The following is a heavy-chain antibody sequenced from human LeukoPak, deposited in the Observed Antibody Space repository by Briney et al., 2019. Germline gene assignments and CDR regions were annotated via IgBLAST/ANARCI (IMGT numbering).Heavy chain of an antibody. V-gene: IGHV1-58*02. Sequence: TSEKVSCKASGFTFTNSAIQWVRQARGQRLEWIGWIVVASGNTKYAQKFQERVTITRDMSTSTAYMELSSLSPEDTAVYYCAAAPIEMQQRGFDYWGQGTLVTVSS. CDR2: IVVASGNT. CDR3: AAAPIEMQQRGFDY. D-gene: IGHD5-24*01. J-gene: IGHJ4*02. CDR1: GFTFTNSA.